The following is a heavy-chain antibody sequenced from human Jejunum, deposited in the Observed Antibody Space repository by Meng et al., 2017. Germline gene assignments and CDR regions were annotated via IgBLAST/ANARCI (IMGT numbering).Heavy chain of an antibody. V-gene: IGHV3-30*04. CDR3: ARTPDPGIGYCSGGSCYPDY. CDR1: GFTFSSCA. CDR2: ISYDGSKK. J-gene: IGHJ4*02. Sequence: GESLKISCEASGFTFSSCAVYWVRRAPGKGLEWLAIISYDGSKKYYADSVKGRFTMSRDNSKNTLYLQMNSLRVDDTAVYYCARTPDPGIGYCSGGSCYPDYWGQGTLVTVSS. D-gene: IGHD2-15*01.